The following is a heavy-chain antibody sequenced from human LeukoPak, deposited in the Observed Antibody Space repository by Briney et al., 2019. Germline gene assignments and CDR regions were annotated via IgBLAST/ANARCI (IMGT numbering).Heavy chain of an antibody. Sequence: SETLSLTCTVSGGSISSYFWGWIRQPPGKGLEWIGYISYSGSTNYSPSLKSRVTISVDASQNQFSLRLTSVTAADTAVDYCAGRSPPDHYYFDYWGQGTLVTVSS. CDR2: ISYSGST. J-gene: IGHJ4*02. CDR1: GGSISSYF. D-gene: IGHD1-14*01. V-gene: IGHV4-59*08. CDR3: AGRSPPDHYYFDY.